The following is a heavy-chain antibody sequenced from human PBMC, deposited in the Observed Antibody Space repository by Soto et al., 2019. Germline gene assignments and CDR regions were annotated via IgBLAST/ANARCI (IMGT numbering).Heavy chain of an antibody. D-gene: IGHD2-15*01. Sequence: QVQLVESGGGVVQPGGSLRLSCAASGSAFRTHGMHWVRQAPGKGLEWVAVIWGDESKKYYADSVKGRFTISKDNSKNTLFLKMNTLRVEDTAVYYCARGAVAAGDFDYWGQGTLVTVSS. CDR1: GSAFRTHG. J-gene: IGHJ4*02. CDR2: IWGDESKK. V-gene: IGHV3-33*01. CDR3: ARGAVAAGDFDY.